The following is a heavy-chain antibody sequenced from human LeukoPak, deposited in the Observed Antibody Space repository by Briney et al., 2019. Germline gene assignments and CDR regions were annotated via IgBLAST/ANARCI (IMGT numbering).Heavy chain of an antibody. D-gene: IGHD2-2*01. CDR2: INHSGST. V-gene: IGHV4-34*01. CDR1: GGSFSGYY. J-gene: IGHJ5*02. Sequence: SETLSLTCAVYGGSFSGYYWSWIRHPPGKGLEWIGEINHSGSTNYNPSLKSRVTISVDTSKNQFSLKLSSVTAADTAVYYCARGPYCSSTSCRYNWFDPWGQGTLVTVSS. CDR3: ARGPYCSSTSCRYNWFDP.